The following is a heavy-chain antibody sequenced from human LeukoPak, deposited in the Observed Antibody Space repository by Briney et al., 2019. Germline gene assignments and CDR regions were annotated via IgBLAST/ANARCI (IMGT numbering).Heavy chain of an antibody. CDR2: IYPNSGGT. D-gene: IGHD7-27*01. J-gene: IGHJ4*02. CDR3: ARVTGKNWGTY. V-gene: IGHV1-2*02. CDR1: GYTFIGYY. Sequence: ASVKVSCKASGYTFIGYYMHWARQAPGQGLEWMGWIYPNSGGTNYPPKFQGRVTMTRDTSISTVYMELSRLRSDDTAVYYCARVTGKNWGTYWGQGTLVTVSS.